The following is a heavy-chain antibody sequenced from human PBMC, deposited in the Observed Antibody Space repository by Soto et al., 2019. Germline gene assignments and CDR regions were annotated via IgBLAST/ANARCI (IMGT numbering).Heavy chain of an antibody. V-gene: IGHV3-30*03. CDR3: ASEGYSYENSGMDV. D-gene: IGHD5-18*01. CDR1: GFTFSSYG. CDR2: ISYDGSNK. J-gene: IGHJ6*02. Sequence: VGSLRLSCAASGFTFSSYGMHWVRQAPGKGLEWVAVISYDGSNKYYADSVKGRFTISRDNSKNTLYLQMNSLRAEDTAVYYCASEGYSYENSGMDVWGQGTTVTVSS.